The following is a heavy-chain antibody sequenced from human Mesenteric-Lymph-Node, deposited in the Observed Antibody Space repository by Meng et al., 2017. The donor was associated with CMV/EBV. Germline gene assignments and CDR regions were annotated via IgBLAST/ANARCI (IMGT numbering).Heavy chain of an antibody. Sequence: GESLKISCAASGFTFSDFAMTWVRQAPGKGLEWVSTIIPSGGSTYYADSVRGRFAVSRDNSKNTLYLQMNSLRAEDTAVYYCAKDKTIFGVVTRDFDSWGQGTLVTVSS. CDR2: IIPSGGST. CDR3: AKDKTIFGVVTRDFDS. CDR1: GFTFSDFA. J-gene: IGHJ4*02. V-gene: IGHV3-23*01. D-gene: IGHD3-3*01.